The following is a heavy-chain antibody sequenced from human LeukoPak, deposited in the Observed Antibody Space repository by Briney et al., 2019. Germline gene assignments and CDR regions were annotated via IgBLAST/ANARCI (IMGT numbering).Heavy chain of an antibody. CDR1: GYTFTGYY. V-gene: IGHV1-2*02. J-gene: IGHJ5*02. CDR3: AREGSSSWPRNANWFDP. CDR2: INPNSGGT. Sequence: ASVTVSCKASGYTFTGYYMHWVRQAPGQGLEWMGWINPNSGGTNYAQKFQGRVTMTRDTSISTAYMELSRLRSDDTAVYYCAREGSSSWPRNANWFDPWGQGTLVTVSS. D-gene: IGHD6-13*01.